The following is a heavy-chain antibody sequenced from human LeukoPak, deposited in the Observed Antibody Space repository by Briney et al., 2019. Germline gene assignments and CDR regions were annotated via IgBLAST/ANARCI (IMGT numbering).Heavy chain of an antibody. D-gene: IGHD3-10*01. Sequence: ASVKLSCKPSGYTCTSYAMHWVRQAPGQRLEWMGWINASNGNTKYSQKFQGRVTITRDTSASTAYMELSSLRSEDTAVYYCARDHGSGDFDYWGQGTLVTVSS. CDR2: INASNGNT. V-gene: IGHV1-3*01. CDR1: GYTCTSYA. J-gene: IGHJ4*02. CDR3: ARDHGSGDFDY.